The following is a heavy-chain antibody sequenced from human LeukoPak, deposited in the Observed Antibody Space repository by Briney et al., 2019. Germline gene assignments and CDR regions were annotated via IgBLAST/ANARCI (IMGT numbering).Heavy chain of an antibody. CDR1: GFTFSSFA. CDR3: AKRGDTSGYYYHYDF. Sequence: SGGSLRLSCPASGFTFSSFAMSWVRQAPGKGLEWVAAISGSGGAPYHADSVRGRFTISRDNSKNTLYLQMNSLRVEDTAVYYCAKRGDTSGYYYHYDFWGQGTLVTVSS. J-gene: IGHJ4*02. V-gene: IGHV3-23*01. D-gene: IGHD3-22*01. CDR2: ISGSGGAP.